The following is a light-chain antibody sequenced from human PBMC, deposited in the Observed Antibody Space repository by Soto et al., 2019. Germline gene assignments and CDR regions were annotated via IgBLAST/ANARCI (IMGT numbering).Light chain of an antibody. Sequence: EIVMTQSPATLSVSPGERATLSCRASQSVSSNVAWYQQKPGQAPRLLIYGASTRATGIPARFSGSGSGTEFTLTISSLQSEDFGIYYCQQYNNWLITFGQGTRLEIK. J-gene: IGKJ5*01. V-gene: IGKV3-15*01. CDR1: QSVSSN. CDR2: GAS. CDR3: QQYNNWLIT.